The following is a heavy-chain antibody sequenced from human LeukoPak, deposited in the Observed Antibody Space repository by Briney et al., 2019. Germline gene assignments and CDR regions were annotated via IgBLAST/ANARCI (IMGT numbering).Heavy chain of an antibody. D-gene: IGHD2-2*01. V-gene: IGHV1-2*04. CDR3: ARATYCSSTSCFYGMDV. J-gene: IGHJ6*02. CDR1: GYTFSGYY. CDR2: MNPNSGGT. Sequence: ASVKVSCKASGYTFSGYYMHWVRQAPGQGLEWIGWMNPNSGGTNYAQKFQGWVTMTRDTSISTAYMELSRLKSDDTAVYYCARATYCSSTSCFYGMDVWGQGTTVTVSS.